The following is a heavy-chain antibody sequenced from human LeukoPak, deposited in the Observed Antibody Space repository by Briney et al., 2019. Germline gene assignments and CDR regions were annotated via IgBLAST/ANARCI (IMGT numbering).Heavy chain of an antibody. D-gene: IGHD3-16*01. CDR1: GFTFSSYG. Sequence: GGSLRLSCAASGFTFSSYGMSWVSQAPGKGLEWVSAISGSGGSTYYADSVKGRFTISRDNSKNTLYLQMNSLRAEDTAVYYCARDWGRGKYFFDYWGQGSLVTVSS. CDR3: ARDWGRGKYFFDY. V-gene: IGHV3-23*01. CDR2: ISGSGGST. J-gene: IGHJ4*02.